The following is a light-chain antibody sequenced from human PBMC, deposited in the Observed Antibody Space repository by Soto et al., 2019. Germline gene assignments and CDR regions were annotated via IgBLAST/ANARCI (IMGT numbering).Light chain of an antibody. V-gene: IGLV1-40*01. CDR3: QSYDSRLSDAV. J-gene: IGLJ7*01. CDR1: SSNIGAGYD. CDR2: GNS. Sequence: QSVLTQPPSVSGAPGQRVTISCTGSSSNIGAGYDVHWYQQLPGTAPKLLIYGNSNRPSGVPDRFSGSKSGTSASLAITGLQAEDEADYYCQSYDSRLSDAVFGGGTQLTVL.